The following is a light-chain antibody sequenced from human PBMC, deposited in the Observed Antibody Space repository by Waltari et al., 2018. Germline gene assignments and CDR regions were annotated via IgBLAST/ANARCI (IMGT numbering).Light chain of an antibody. J-gene: IGLJ3*02. CDR1: SSDVGAYDY. Sequence: QSALTQPPSASGSPGQSVTISCTGTSSDVGAYDYVSWYQQPPDKAPKLMIYEVTKRPSGVPDRFSGSKSGNPASLTVSGLQAEDEADYYCCAYAGSYMVFGAGTKVTVL. CDR3: CAYAGSYMV. V-gene: IGLV2-8*01. CDR2: EVT.